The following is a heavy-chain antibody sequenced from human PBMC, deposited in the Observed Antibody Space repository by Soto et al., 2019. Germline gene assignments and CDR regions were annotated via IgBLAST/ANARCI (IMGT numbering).Heavy chain of an antibody. V-gene: IGHV4-34*01. CDR3: ARESHDILTGPPWVWYFDL. CDR2: INDRGSI. Sequence: QVQLQQWGAGPLRPLETLSLTCGVSGGSFSGYYWAWIRQSPGKGLEWIGEINDRGSINYNPSLKSRVSMSVDTSKNHYSVTLGSVTAADTAVYYCARESHDILTGPPWVWYFDLWGRGTLVTVSS. D-gene: IGHD3-9*01. J-gene: IGHJ2*01. CDR1: GGSFSGYY.